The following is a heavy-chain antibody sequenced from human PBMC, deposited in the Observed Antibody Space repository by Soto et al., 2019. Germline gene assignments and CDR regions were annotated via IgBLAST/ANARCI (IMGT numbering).Heavy chain of an antibody. J-gene: IGHJ4*02. CDR3: ARVGKPMVIGNYFDY. Sequence: EVQLVESGGGLIQPGGSLTLSCVASGFSVSNSYMSWVRQAPGKGLEWVSVIYSGGSTYYADSVKGRFTISRDNSKNTVYLQVNSLRGEDTAVYYCARVGKPMVIGNYFDYWGQGTWSPSPQ. CDR2: IYSGGST. V-gene: IGHV3-53*01. D-gene: IGHD3-10*01. CDR1: GFSVSNSY.